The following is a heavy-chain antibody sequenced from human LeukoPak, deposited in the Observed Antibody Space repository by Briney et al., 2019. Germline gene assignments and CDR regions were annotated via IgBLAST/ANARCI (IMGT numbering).Heavy chain of an antibody. CDR2: IRSKALYGTS. CDR1: GFRFGGDA. V-gene: IGHV3-49*04. CDR3: VRESVRDYYFDY. D-gene: IGHD3-10*02. Sequence: PGGSLRLSCTGSGFRFGGDALSWVRQAPGSGLEWVDFIRSKALYGTSEYAAAVEGRFAISRDDSNNIVYLQMSSLKTEDTAVYFCVRESVRDYYFDYWGQGTLVTVSS. J-gene: IGHJ4*02.